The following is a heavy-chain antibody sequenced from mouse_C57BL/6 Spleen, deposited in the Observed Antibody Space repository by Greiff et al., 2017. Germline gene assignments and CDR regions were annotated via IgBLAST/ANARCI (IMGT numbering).Heavy chain of an antibody. CDR3: ARWGLTTVVAGDY. J-gene: IGHJ2*01. CDR2: IYPGSGNT. CDR1: GYSFTSYY. V-gene: IGHV1-66*01. Sequence: QVQLKESGPELVKPGASVKISCKASGYSFTSYYIHWVKQRPGQGLEWIGWIYPGSGNTKYNEKFKGKATLTADTSSSTAYMQLSSLTSEDSAVYYCARWGLTTVVAGDYWGQGTTRTVSS. D-gene: IGHD1-1*01.